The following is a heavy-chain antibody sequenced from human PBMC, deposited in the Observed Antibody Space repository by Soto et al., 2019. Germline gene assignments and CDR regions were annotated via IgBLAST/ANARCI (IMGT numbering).Heavy chain of an antibody. CDR2: IYSGGIT. J-gene: IGHJ4*02. Sequence: EVQLVESGGGLVQPGGSLRLSCVASGFTVSSNYISWVRQSPGKGLEWVSVIYSGGITYYADSVKGRFTISRDNYKNTLYLQMNSLRAENTAVYYCARVLRDYPSFDHWGQGPLVT. CDR3: ARVLRDYPSFDH. CDR1: GFTVSSNY. D-gene: IGHD5-12*01. V-gene: IGHV3-66*01.